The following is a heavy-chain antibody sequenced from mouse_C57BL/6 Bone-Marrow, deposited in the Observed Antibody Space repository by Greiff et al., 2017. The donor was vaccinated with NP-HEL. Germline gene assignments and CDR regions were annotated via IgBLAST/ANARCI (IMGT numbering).Heavy chain of an antibody. CDR1: GYAFTNYL. Sequence: QVQLQQSGAELVRPGTSVKVSCKASGYAFTNYLIEWVQQRPGQGLEWIGVINPGSGGTNYNEKFKGKATLTADKSSSTAYMQLSSLTSEDSAVYFCARSPFFYYYAMDYWGQGTSVTVSS. J-gene: IGHJ4*01. CDR2: INPGSGGT. CDR3: ARSPFFYYYAMDY. V-gene: IGHV1-54*01.